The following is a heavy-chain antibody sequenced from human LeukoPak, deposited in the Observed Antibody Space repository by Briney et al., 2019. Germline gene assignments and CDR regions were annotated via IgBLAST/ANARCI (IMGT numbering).Heavy chain of an antibody. CDR1: DDAISTTAYY. D-gene: IGHD3-10*01. J-gene: IGHJ4*02. CDR2: IYYNGNT. V-gene: IGHV4-39*01. CDR3: ARHFRFLGFGELLAFDN. Sequence: SETLSLTCSVSDDAISTTAYYWGWVRQSPGKGLEWIGSIYYNGNTYYHPSLKSRISISIDTSENQFSLNLNSVTAADSAVYYCARHFRFLGFGELLAFDNWGQRTRVIVSS.